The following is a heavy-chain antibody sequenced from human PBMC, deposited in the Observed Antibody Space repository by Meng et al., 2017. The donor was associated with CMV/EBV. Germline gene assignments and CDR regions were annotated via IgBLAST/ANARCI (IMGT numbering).Heavy chain of an antibody. CDR3: AHSSTYYYYYGMDV. CDR1: GFSLSTSGVG. V-gene: IGHV2-5*01. CDR2: IYWNDDK. Sequence: SGPTLVKPTQTLTLTCTFSGFSLSTSGVGVGWIRQPPGKALEWLALIYWNDDKRYSPSLKSRLTITKDTSRNQVVLTMTNMDPVDTATYYCAHSSTYYYYYGMDVWGQGTTVTVSS. J-gene: IGHJ6*02.